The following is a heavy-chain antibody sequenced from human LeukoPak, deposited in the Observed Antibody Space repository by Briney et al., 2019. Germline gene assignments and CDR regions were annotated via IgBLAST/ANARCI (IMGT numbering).Heavy chain of an antibody. CDR2: IHYSGST. Sequence: TSETLSLTCTVSGVSISNRRYYWGWLPQPPGKGLEWIGSIHYSGSTYYNPSLKRRATASADTPKNQFPLKLSSVTAANTAVYYWASTTSGYRDYWGQGTLVTVSS. J-gene: IGHJ4*02. V-gene: IGHV4-39*01. CDR1: GVSISNRRYY. CDR3: ASTTSGYRDY. D-gene: IGHD3-22*01.